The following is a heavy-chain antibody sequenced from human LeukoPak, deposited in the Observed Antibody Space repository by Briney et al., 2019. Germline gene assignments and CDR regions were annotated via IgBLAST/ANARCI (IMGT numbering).Heavy chain of an antibody. J-gene: IGHJ5*02. V-gene: IGHV3-11*01. CDR3: ARAPKFRLVGVPKGPFDP. CDR1: GFTFSDYY. Sequence: GGSLRLSCAASGFTFSDYYMSWIRQAPGKGLEWVSYISSSGSTIYYADSVKGRLTISRDNAKNSLYLQMNSLRAEDTAVYYCARAPKFRLVGVPKGPFDPWGQGTLVTVSS. D-gene: IGHD1-26*01. CDR2: ISSSGSTI.